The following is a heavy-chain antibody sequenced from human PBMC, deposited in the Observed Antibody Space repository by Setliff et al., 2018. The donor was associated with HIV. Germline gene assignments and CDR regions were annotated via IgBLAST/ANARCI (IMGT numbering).Heavy chain of an antibody. V-gene: IGHV4-59*11. CDR3: TRAQIAAPRPFDY. D-gene: IGHD2-21*01. Sequence: PSETLSLTCTVSGGSISSHYWSWIRQPPGKGLEWIGSIYYSGSTNYNPSLMRRATISADTSKNQFSLRLSSVTAADTALYFCTRAQIAAPRPFDYWGQGTLVTVSS. CDR2: IYYSGST. CDR1: GGSISSHY. J-gene: IGHJ4*02.